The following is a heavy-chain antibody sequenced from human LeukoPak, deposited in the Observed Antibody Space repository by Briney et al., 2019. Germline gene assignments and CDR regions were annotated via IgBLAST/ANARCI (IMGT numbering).Heavy chain of an antibody. CDR1: GFTFSSYS. CDR2: ISSSSSTI. V-gene: IGHV3-48*01. Sequence: GGSLRLSCAASGFTFSSYSMNWVRQAPGKGLEWVSYISSSSSTIYYADSVKGRFTISRDNAKNSLYLQMNSLRAEDTAVYYCAKGLGGNPYYFDYWGQGTLVTVSS. J-gene: IGHJ4*02. D-gene: IGHD1-26*01. CDR3: AKGLGGNPYYFDY.